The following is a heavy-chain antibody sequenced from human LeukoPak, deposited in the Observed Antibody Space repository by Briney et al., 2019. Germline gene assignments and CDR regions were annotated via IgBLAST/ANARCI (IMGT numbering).Heavy chain of an antibody. J-gene: IGHJ4*02. Sequence: QAGGSLRLSCAASGFTFDNYRMSWVRQAPGKGLEWVSTVNADGGNTYYADSVKGRFTISRDNSKSTLILQMNSLRAEDTAVYYCARGVDYWGQGTLVTVSS. CDR2: VNADGGNT. D-gene: IGHD6-13*01. V-gene: IGHV3-23*01. CDR1: GFTFDNYR. CDR3: ARGVDY.